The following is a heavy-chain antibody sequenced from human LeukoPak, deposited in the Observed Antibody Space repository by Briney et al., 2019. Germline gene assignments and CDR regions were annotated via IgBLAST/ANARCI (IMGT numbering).Heavy chain of an antibody. CDR2: INRSGST. CDR3: ARTGSGYTYYCYYMDV. V-gene: IGHV4-34*01. J-gene: IGHJ6*03. Sequence: PSETLSLTCAVYGGSFSGYYWSWIRQPPGKGLEWIGEINRSGSTNYNPSLKSRVTISVDTSKNRFSLKLSSVTAADTAVYYCARTGSGYTYYCYYMDVWGKGTTVTVSS. D-gene: IGHD3-22*01. CDR1: GGSFSGYY.